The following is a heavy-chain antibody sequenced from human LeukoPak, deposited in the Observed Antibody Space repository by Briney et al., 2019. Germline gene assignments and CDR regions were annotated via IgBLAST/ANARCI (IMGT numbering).Heavy chain of an antibody. CDR1: GGSFSGYY. CDR2: INHSGST. J-gene: IGHJ4*02. D-gene: IGHD3-3*01. Sequence: SETLSLTCAVYGGSFSGYYWSWIRQPPGKGLEWIGEINHSGSTNYNPSLKSRVTISLDTSKNRFSLKLSSVTAADTAVCYCARYDFNKFFDYWGQGTLVTVSS. V-gene: IGHV4-34*01. CDR3: ARYDFNKFFDY.